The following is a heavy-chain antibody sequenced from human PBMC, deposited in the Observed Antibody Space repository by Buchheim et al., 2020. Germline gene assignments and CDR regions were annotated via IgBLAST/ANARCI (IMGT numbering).Heavy chain of an antibody. CDR2: IYHSGST. J-gene: IGHJ6*02. CDR3: ARAEGDPEWLVLSLGMDV. CDR1: GGSISSSNW. D-gene: IGHD6-19*01. V-gene: IGHV4-4*02. Sequence: QVQLQESGPGLVKPSGTLSLTCAVSGGSISSSNWWCWVRQPPGKGLEWIGEIYHSGSTSYNPSLKSRVTISVDNSKNPFSLKLSSVTAADTAVYYCARAEGDPEWLVLSLGMDVWGQGTT.